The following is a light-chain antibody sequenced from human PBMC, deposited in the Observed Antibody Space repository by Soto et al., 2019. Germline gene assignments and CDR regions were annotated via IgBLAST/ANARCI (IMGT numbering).Light chain of an antibody. V-gene: IGKV3-20*01. J-gene: IGKJ4*01. CDR2: GAS. CDR3: QQYASSPLT. Sequence: EIVLTQSPGTLSLSSGERATLSCRASQSVRSNYLAWYQQKPGQAPRLLIYGASSRATGIPDRFGGSGSGTDCTLTISRLEPEDCAVYYCQQYASSPLTFGGGTKVEIK. CDR1: QSVRSNY.